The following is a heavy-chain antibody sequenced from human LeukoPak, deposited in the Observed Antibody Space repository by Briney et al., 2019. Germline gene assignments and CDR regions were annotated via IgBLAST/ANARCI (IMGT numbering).Heavy chain of an antibody. Sequence: ASVKVSCKASGYTFTGYYMHWVRQAPGQGLEWMGWINPNSGGTNYAQNFQGRVAMTRDTSISTAYMELSRLRSDDTAVYYCARESLYCSGGSCYSGYYYYGMDVWGQGTTVTVSS. CDR2: INPNSGGT. CDR1: GYTFTGYY. CDR3: ARESLYCSGGSCYSGYYYYGMDV. J-gene: IGHJ6*02. D-gene: IGHD2-15*01. V-gene: IGHV1-2*02.